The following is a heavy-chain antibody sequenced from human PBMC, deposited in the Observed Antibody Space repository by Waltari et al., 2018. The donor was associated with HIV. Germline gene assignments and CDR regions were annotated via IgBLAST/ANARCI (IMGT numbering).Heavy chain of an antibody. CDR2: ISWDGGST. CDR3: AKDIGHWGSVVDY. Sequence: DEQLVESGGVVVQPGGSLRLSCAAAGFTFDYYAIPCVLQAPGKGLEWVSLISWDGGSTYYADSVKGRFTISRDNSKNSLYLQMNSLRAEDTALYYCAKDIGHWGSVVDYWGQGTLVTVSS. V-gene: IGHV3-43D*04. CDR1: GFTFDYYA. J-gene: IGHJ4*02. D-gene: IGHD7-27*01.